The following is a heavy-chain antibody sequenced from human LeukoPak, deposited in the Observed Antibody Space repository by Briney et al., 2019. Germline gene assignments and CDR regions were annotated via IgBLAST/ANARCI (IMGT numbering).Heavy chain of an antibody. J-gene: IGHJ3*02. D-gene: IGHD3-22*01. CDR2: INNDGTST. Sequence: GGSLRLSCAASGFTFSKYWMHWFRQAPGKGLVWVSRINNDGTSTHFADSVKGRFTISRDNAKNSLYLQMNSLRAEDTAVYYCARDRITMTNDAFDIWGQGTMVTVSS. CDR3: ARDRITMTNDAFDI. V-gene: IGHV3-74*01. CDR1: GFTFSKYW.